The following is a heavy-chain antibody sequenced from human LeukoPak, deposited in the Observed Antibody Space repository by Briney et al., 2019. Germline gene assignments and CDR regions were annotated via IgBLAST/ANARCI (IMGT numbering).Heavy chain of an antibody. J-gene: IGHJ4*02. V-gene: IGHV4-39*01. CDR1: GGLISSSSYY. CDR3: ARTAGVAVAGSRQYFDY. D-gene: IGHD6-19*01. CDR2: FYYTGST. Sequence: SETLSLTCTVSGGLISSSSYYWGWVRQPPEKGLEWIGSFYYTGSTYYHPSLKSRVTISVDTSKNQFSLNLTSVTAADTAVYHCARTAGVAVAGSRQYFDYWGQGTLVTVSS.